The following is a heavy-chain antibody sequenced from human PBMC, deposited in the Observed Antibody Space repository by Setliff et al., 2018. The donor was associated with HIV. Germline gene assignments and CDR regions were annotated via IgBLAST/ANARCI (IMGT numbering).Heavy chain of an antibody. CDR3: AGVPWGHSRLIIDH. CDR1: GFTFSNYW. D-gene: IGHD3-16*01. V-gene: IGHV3-74*01. Sequence: TGESLKISCAASGFTFSNYWLHWVRQAPGKGPLWVSRVSSDGSTTTHEDSVKGRFTLARDNAKNTLYLQMLRLGVEDTAVYYCAGVPWGHSRLIIDHWGQGTPVTVSS. CDR2: VSSDGSTT. J-gene: IGHJ4*02.